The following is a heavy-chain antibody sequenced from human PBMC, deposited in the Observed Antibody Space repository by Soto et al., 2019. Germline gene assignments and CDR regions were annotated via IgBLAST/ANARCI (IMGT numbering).Heavy chain of an antibody. V-gene: IGHV6-1*01. CDR3: ARHPYYYDRSGYSYRHYFDY. J-gene: IGHJ4*02. Sequence: SQTLSLTCAISGDSVSSNSAAWNWIRQSPSRGLEWLGRTYYRSKWYNDYAVSVKSRITINPDTSKNQFSLQLNSVTPEDTAVYYCARHPYYYDRSGYSYRHYFDYWGQGTLVTAPQ. CDR1: GDSVSSNSAA. CDR2: TYYRSKWYN. D-gene: IGHD3-22*01.